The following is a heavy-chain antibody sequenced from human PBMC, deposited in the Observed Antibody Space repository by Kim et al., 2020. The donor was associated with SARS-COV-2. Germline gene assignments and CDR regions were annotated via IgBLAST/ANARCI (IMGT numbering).Heavy chain of an antibody. V-gene: IGHV3-7*03. CDR2: IKQDGSEN. CDR3: ARYQVGTILNWFDP. D-gene: IGHD1-26*01. CDR1: GFTFSSFW. Sequence: GGSLRLSCAASGFTFSSFWMSWVRQAPGKGLEWVANIKQDGSENYYVDSVKGRFTISRDNAKNSLYLQMNSLRAEDTAVYYCARYQVGTILNWFDPWGQGTLVTVSS. J-gene: IGHJ5*02.